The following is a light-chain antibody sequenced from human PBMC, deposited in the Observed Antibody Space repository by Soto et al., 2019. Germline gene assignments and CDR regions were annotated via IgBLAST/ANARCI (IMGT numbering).Light chain of an antibody. CDR2: EVN. CDR3: SSYAGNNNFVV. Sequence: QSVLTQPPSASGSPGQSVTISCTGTSSDVGGYNYVSWYQQHPGKAPKLMIYEVNKRPSGVPDRFSGSKSDNTASLTVSGLQAEDEADYYCSSYAGNNNFVVFGGGTKLTVL. J-gene: IGLJ2*01. CDR1: SSDVGGYNY. V-gene: IGLV2-8*01.